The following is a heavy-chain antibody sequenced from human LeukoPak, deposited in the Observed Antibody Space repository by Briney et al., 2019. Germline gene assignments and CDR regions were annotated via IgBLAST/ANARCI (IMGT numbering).Heavy chain of an antibody. CDR2: ISYDGSNK. CDR3: AKDGEIFEVGRQFYYYYYMDV. D-gene: IGHD5-24*01. CDR1: GFTFSSYG. Sequence: GGSLRLSCAASGFTFSSYGMHWVRQAPGKGLEWVAVISYDGSNKYYADSVKGRFTISRDNSKNTLYLQMNSLRAEDTAVYYCAKDGEIFEVGRQFYYYYYMDVWGKGTTVTVSS. J-gene: IGHJ6*03. V-gene: IGHV3-30*18.